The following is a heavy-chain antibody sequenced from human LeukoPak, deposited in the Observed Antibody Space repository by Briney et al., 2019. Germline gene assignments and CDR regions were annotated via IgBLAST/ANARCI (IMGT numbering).Heavy chain of an antibody. Sequence: ASVKVSCKASGYTFTGYYMHWVRQAPGQGLEWMGGINPNSGVTNYAQKFQGRVTMTRDTSISTAYMELSRLRSDDTAVYYCARAAYCGGDCYSDWFDPWGQGTLVTVSS. D-gene: IGHD2-21*02. CDR1: GYTFTGYY. CDR2: INPNSGVT. J-gene: IGHJ5*02. V-gene: IGHV1-2*02. CDR3: ARAAYCGGDCYSDWFDP.